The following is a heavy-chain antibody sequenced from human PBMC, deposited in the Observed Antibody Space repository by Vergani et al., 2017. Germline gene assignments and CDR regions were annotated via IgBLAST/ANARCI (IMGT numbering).Heavy chain of an antibody. CDR3: AIVGTSSNRDYFPY. CDR1: GYTFTDYF. Sequence: QVQLVQSGAEVKKPGASVKVSCKASGYTFTDYFMHWVRQAPGQGLEWMGWINPNSGGTNYAQKFQGRVTMTRDTSISTAYMELSNLRSDDTAVYYCAIVGTSSNRDYFPYWVQGTLVTVPP. V-gene: IGHV1-2*02. D-gene: IGHD2-2*01. J-gene: IGHJ4*02. CDR2: INPNSGGT.